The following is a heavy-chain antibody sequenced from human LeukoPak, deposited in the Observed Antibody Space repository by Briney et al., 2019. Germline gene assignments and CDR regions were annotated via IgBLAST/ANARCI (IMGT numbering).Heavy chain of an antibody. V-gene: IGHV4-34*01. CDR2: INHSGSI. D-gene: IGHD2-2*01. CDR1: GGSFSGYY. J-gene: IGHJ3*02. Sequence: SETLSLTCAVYGGSFSGYYWSWIRQPPGKGLEWIGEINHSGSINYNPSLESRVTISVDTSKNQFSLKLSSVTAADTAVYYCAREGGKKRFCSSTSCYGLGAFDIWGRGTMVTVSS. CDR3: AREGGKKRFCSSTSCYGLGAFDI.